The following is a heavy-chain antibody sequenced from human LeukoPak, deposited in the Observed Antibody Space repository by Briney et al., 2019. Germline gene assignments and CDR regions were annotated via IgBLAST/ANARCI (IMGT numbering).Heavy chain of an antibody. D-gene: IGHD4-17*01. J-gene: IGHJ4*02. CDR2: VNHCGNN. CDR3: ARHVLTTGISRFYYNIGYFDY. Sequence: KPSETLSLTCAVYGGYFSDYYWSWIRQSPGKGLDWIGEVNHCGNNNYNPSLNSRVTISIDTSKIQFSLKLSSVTAADMAIYYCARHVLTTGISRFYYNIGYFDYWGQGNLVTVSS. CDR1: GGYFSDYY. V-gene: IGHV4-34*01.